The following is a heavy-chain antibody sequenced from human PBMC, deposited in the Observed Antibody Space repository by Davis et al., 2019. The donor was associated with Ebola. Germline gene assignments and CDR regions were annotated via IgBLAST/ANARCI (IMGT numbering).Heavy chain of an antibody. J-gene: IGHJ4*02. D-gene: IGHD6-13*01. CDR2: ISAYYGNT. CDR1: GYTYTSYG. V-gene: IGHV1-18*01. Sequence: AASVKVSCKASGYTYTSYGISWVRQAPGQGLEWMGWISAYYGNTNYAQKLQGRVTMTTDTSTSTGYMELRSLRSDDTAVYYCARVLGAPAGLDYWGQGTLVTVSS. CDR3: ARVLGAPAGLDY.